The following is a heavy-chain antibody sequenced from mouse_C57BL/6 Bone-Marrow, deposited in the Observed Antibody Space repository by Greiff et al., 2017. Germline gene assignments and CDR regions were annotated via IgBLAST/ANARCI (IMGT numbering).Heavy chain of an antibody. D-gene: IGHD1-1*01. V-gene: IGHV1-26*01. CDR3: ARRGSRRRDFDV. Sequence: EVKLQQSGPELVKPGASVKITCKASGYTFTDYYMNWVKQSHGKSLEWIGDINPNNGGTSYNQKFKGKATLTVDKSSSTAYMEIRSLTSEDSAVYYCARRGSRRRDFDVWGTGTTVTVSS. CDR1: GYTFTDYY. CDR2: INPNNGGT. J-gene: IGHJ1*03.